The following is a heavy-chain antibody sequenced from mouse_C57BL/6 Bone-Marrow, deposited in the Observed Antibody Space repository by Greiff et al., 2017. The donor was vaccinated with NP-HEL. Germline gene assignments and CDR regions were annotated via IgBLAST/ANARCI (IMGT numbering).Heavy chain of an antibody. V-gene: IGHV14-4*01. Sequence: EVQLQESGAELVRPGASVKLSCTASGFNIKDDYMHWVKQRPEQGLEWIGWIDPENGDTEYASKFQSKATITADTSSNTAYLQLSSLTSEDTAVYYCTTVITTVVASTRFAYWGQGTLVTVSA. J-gene: IGHJ3*01. CDR1: GFNIKDDY. CDR3: TTVITTVVASTRFAY. D-gene: IGHD1-1*01. CDR2: IDPENGDT.